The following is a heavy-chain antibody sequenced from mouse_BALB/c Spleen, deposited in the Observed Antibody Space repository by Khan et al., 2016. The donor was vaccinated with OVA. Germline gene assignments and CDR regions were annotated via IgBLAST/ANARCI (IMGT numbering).Heavy chain of an antibody. CDR1: GYIFTDYY. Sequence: LQQSGPELVKPGASVKISCKASGYIFTDYYMNWVKQKPGQGLEWIGWIYPGSGNTKYNENFKGKATLTVDKSSSTAYMQLTSLTSEDTAVYFCARGNYYGSTSWFGYWGQGTLVTVST. CDR2: IYPGSGNT. J-gene: IGHJ3*01. V-gene: IGHV1-84*02. CDR3: ARGNYYGSTSWFGY. D-gene: IGHD1-1*01.